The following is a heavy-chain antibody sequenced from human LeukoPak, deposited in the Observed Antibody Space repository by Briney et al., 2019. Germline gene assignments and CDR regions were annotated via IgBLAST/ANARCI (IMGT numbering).Heavy chain of an antibody. V-gene: IGHV4-59*08. J-gene: IGHJ3*02. CDR3: ARLPLSIGERKEDAFDI. CDR1: GGSISNYF. CDR2: INYSGST. Sequence: PSETLSLTCTVSGGSISNYFWSWIRQPPGKGLEWIGNINYSGSTNYNPSLKSRVTMSVDMSKDQFSLKLSSVTAADTAVYYCARLPLSIGERKEDAFDIWGQGTMVTVSS. D-gene: IGHD5/OR15-5a*01.